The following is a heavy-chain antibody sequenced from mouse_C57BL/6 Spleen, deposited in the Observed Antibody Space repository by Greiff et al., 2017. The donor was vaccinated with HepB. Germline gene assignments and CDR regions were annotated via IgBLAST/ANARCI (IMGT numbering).Heavy chain of an antibody. J-gene: IGHJ3*01. CDR1: GYTFTSYW. D-gene: IGHD1-2*01. CDR3: APHYYGGFAY. V-gene: IGHV1-69*01. CDR2: IDPSDSYT. Sequence: VQLQQPGAELVMPGASVKLSCKASGYTFTSYWMHWVKQRPGQGLEWIGEIDPSDSYTNYNQKFKGKSTLTVDKSSSTAYMQLSSLTSEDSAVYYCAPHYYGGFAYWGQGTLVTVSA.